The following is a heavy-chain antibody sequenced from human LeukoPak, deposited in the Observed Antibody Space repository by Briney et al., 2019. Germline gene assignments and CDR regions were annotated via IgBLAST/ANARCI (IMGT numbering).Heavy chain of an antibody. CDR1: GFTFSSYA. CDR3: AKDGTHRIVGATGHYFDY. CDR2: ISSNGGST. J-gene: IGHJ4*02. D-gene: IGHD1-26*01. Sequence: PGGSLRLSCAASGFTFSSYAMHWVRQAPGKGLEYVSAISSNGGSTYYANSVKGRFTISRDNSKNTLYLQMNSLRAEDTAVYYCAKDGTHRIVGATGHYFDYWGQGTLVTVSS. V-gene: IGHV3-64*01.